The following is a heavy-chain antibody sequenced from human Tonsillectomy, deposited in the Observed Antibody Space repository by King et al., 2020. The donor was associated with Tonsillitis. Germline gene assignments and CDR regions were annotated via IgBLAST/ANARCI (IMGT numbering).Heavy chain of an antibody. CDR3: ASTTVRGATGGAFDI. Sequence: VQLVESGAEVKKPGESLKISCKGSGYIFSSQWIGWVRQMPGKGLEWMGIIYPGDSDTKYSPSFHGQVSISADNSISTAYLHWGSLKASDTAMYYCASTTVRGATGGAFDIWAQGTMVTVSS. CDR2: IYPGDSDT. J-gene: IGHJ3*02. V-gene: IGHV5-51*01. D-gene: IGHD1-26*01. CDR1: GYIFSSQW.